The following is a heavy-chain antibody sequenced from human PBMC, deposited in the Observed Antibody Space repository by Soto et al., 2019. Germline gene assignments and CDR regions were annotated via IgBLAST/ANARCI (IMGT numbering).Heavy chain of an antibody. D-gene: IGHD3-10*01. CDR3: AVLWFGEPARFDY. Sequence: GSLRLSCAASGFTVSSNYVSWVRQAPGKGLEWVSVIYSSGNTYYADSVKGRFTMSRDNSKNTVYLQLSSLRAEDTAVYYCAVLWFGEPARFDYWGQGPLVTVSS. V-gene: IGHV3-66*01. J-gene: IGHJ4*02. CDR1: GFTVSSNY. CDR2: IYSSGNT.